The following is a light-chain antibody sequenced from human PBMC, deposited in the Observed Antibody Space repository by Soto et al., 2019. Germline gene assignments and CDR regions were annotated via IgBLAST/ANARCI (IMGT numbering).Light chain of an antibody. CDR2: WAS. CDR1: QSVLYSSNNKNY. Sequence: DIVLTQSPDSLAVSLGERATINCKSSQSVLYSSNNKNYLAWYQQKPGQPPKLLIYWASTRESGVPDRFSGSGSGSDFTLTISILQAEDVAVYYCQQYYSTPYTFGQGPKLEIK. CDR3: QQYYSTPYT. V-gene: IGKV4-1*01. J-gene: IGKJ2*01.